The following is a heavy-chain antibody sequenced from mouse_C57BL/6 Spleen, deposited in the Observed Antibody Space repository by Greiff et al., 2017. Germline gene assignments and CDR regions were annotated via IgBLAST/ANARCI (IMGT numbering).Heavy chain of an antibody. V-gene: IGHV1-15*01. CDR3: TPYYSYD. J-gene: IGHJ2*01. CDR1: GYTFTDYE. CDR2: IDPETGGT. Sequence: QVQLKQSGAELVRPGASVTLSCKASGYTFTDYEMHWVKQTPVHGLEWIGAIDPETGGTAYNQKFKGKAILTADKSSSTAYMELRSLTSEDSAVYYCTPYYSYDGGQGTTRTVAA.